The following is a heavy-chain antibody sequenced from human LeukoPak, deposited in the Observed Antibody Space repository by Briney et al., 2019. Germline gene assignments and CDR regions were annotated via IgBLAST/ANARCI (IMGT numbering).Heavy chain of an antibody. D-gene: IGHD6-19*01. Sequence: PGGSLRLSCAASGFTFSSYAMHWVRQAPGKGLEYVSAISSNGGSTYYANSVKGRFTISRDNSKNTLYLQMNSLRAEDTAVYYCAIDIAVAVDKGYWGQGTLVTVSS. CDR3: AIDIAVAVDKGY. CDR1: GFTFSSYA. V-gene: IGHV3-64*01. J-gene: IGHJ4*02. CDR2: ISSNGGST.